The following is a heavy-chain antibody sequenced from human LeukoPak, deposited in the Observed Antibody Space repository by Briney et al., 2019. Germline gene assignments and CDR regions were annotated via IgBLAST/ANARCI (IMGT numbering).Heavy chain of an antibody. D-gene: IGHD3-9*01. CDR1: GFTFSSYS. CDR3: ARETYYDILTGTFDY. V-gene: IGHV3-21*01. CDR2: ISSSSIYI. J-gene: IGHJ4*02. Sequence: GGSLRLSCAASGFTFSSYSMNWVRQAPGKGLEWVSSISSSSIYIYYADSVKGRFTISRDNAKNSLYLQMNSLRAEGTAVYYCARETYYDILTGTFDYWGQGTLVTVSS.